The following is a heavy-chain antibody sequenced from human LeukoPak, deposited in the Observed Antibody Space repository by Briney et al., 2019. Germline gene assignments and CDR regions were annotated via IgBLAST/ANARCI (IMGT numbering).Heavy chain of an antibody. Sequence: ASVKVSCKASGYTXSAYYMHGVRQAPGQGLEWMGWINPNSGGTNYAQKFQGRVTMTRDTSITTVYMELSRLRSDDTAVYYCARDYYDSSGNGAYDIWGQGTMVTVSS. J-gene: IGHJ3*02. CDR2: INPNSGGT. CDR1: GYTXSAYY. CDR3: ARDYYDSSGNGAYDI. D-gene: IGHD3-22*01. V-gene: IGHV1-2*02.